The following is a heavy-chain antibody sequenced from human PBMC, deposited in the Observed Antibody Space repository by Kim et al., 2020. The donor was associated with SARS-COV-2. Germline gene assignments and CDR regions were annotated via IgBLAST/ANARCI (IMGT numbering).Heavy chain of an antibody. CDR2: IYPGDSDT. J-gene: IGHJ6*02. V-gene: IGHV5-51*01. Sequence: GESLKISCKGSGYSFTSYWIGWVRQMPGKGLEWMGIIYPGDSDTRYSPSFQGQVTISADKSISTAYLQWSSLKASDTAMYYCARQYYDTVINYYYGMDVWGQGTTVTVSS. D-gene: IGHD3-22*01. CDR3: ARQYYDTVINYYYGMDV. CDR1: GYSFTSYW.